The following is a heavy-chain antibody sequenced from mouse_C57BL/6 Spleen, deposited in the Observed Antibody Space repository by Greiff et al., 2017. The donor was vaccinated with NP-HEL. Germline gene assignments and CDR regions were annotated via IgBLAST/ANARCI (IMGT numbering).Heavy chain of an antibody. V-gene: IGHV5-6*02. CDR1: GFTFSSYG. J-gene: IGHJ3*01. CDR3: ASAYDYDVDWFAY. CDR2: ISSGGSYT. Sequence: EVMLVESGGDLVKPGGSLKLSCAASGFTFSSYGMSWVRQTPDKRLEWVATISSGGSYTYYPDSVKGRFTISRDNAKNTLYLQMSSLKSEDTAMYYCASAYDYDVDWFAYWGQGTLVTVSA. D-gene: IGHD2-4*01.